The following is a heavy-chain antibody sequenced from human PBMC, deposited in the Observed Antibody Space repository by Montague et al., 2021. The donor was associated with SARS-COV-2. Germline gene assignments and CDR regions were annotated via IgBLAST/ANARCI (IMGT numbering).Heavy chain of an antibody. Sequence: TLSLTCSVSGASISSANDYWTWIRQPAGKGLVWFGHISTSGGSSYNPSLKGRVTIILDTSKLQFSLKLTSVTAADTAVYYCARDRRGMAMAGRAYYDYYLDVWGQGTPGPVS. CDR3: ARDRRGMAMAGRAYYDYYLDV. D-gene: IGHD6-19*01. CDR2: ISTSGGS. J-gene: IGHJ6*03. CDR1: GASISSANDY. V-gene: IGHV4-61*09.